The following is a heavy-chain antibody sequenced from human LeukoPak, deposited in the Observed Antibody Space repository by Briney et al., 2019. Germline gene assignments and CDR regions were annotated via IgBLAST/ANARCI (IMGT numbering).Heavy chain of an antibody. D-gene: IGHD6-6*01. CDR3: AKDQVAARPPIY. V-gene: IGHV3-23*01. Sequence: GGSLRLSCAASGFTFSSYAMSWVRQAPGKGLEWVSAISGSGGSTYYADSVKGRFTISRDNSKKSLYLQMNSLRAEDTAVYYCAKDQVAARPPIYWGQGTVVTVSS. CDR2: ISGSGGST. J-gene: IGHJ4*02. CDR1: GFTFSSYA.